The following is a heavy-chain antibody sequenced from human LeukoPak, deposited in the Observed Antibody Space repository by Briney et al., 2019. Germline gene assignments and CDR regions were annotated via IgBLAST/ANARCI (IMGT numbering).Heavy chain of an antibody. Sequence: ASVKVSCKASGYTFTDFAIHWVRQAPGQRLEWMGWINADNGNTKYSQKFQGRVTITRDTSASTAYMELSSLRSEDTAVYYCARESSYYSSGWYMIEYYFDYWGQGTLVTVSS. D-gene: IGHD6-19*01. CDR2: INADNGNT. V-gene: IGHV1-3*01. CDR1: GYTFTDFA. J-gene: IGHJ4*02. CDR3: ARESSYYSSGWYMIEYYFDY.